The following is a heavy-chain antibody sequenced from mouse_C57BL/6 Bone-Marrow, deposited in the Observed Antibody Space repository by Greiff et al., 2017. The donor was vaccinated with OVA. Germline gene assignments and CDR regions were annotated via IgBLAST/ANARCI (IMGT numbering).Heavy chain of an antibody. V-gene: IGHV2-2*01. CDR3: ARNTGYYYGSRWYFDV. CDR2: IWSGGST. D-gene: IGHD1-1*01. Sequence: VQVVESGPGLVQPSQSLSITCTVSGFSLTSYGVHWVRQSPGKGLEWLGVIWSGGSTDSTAAFISRLSISKDNSKSQVFFKMNSLQADDTAIYYCARNTGYYYGSRWYFDVWGTGTTVTVSS. J-gene: IGHJ1*03. CDR1: GFSLTSYG.